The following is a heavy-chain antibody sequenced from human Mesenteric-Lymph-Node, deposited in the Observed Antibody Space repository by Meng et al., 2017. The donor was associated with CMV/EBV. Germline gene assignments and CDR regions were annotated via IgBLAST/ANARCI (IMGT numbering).Heavy chain of an antibody. CDR3: ARDNYGGSVRTFDY. CDR2: ISSSSSSM. Sequence: GESLKISCAASGFSFSIYSMNWVRQAPGKGLEWVSYISSSSSSMFYADSVKGRFTISRDNAKNSLYLQMNSLRAEDTGVYYCARDNYGGSVRTFDYWGLGTLVTVSS. D-gene: IGHD2-21*01. V-gene: IGHV3-48*04. CDR1: GFSFSIYS. J-gene: IGHJ4*02.